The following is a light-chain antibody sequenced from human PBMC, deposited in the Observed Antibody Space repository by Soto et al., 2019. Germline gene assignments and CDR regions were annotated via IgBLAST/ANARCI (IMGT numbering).Light chain of an antibody. J-gene: IGLJ3*02. CDR1: SIDVGGYNY. CDR2: EVS. V-gene: IGLV2-14*01. CDR3: SSYTSSSTGV. Sequence: QSALTQPASVSGSPGQSIIISCTGTSIDVGGYNYVSWYQQHPGKAPKLMIYEVSNRPSGVSDRFSGSKSGNTASLTISGLQAEDEADYYCSSYTSSSTGVFGGGTKVTVL.